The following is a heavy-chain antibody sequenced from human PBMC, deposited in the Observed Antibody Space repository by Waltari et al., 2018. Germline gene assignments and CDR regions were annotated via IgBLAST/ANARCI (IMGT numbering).Heavy chain of an antibody. CDR3: ARLAPKTYRSPVPGRDYYYGLDV. CDR1: GFPYSNHW. Sequence: EEQLVESGGGLVQPWASLSLSCAASGFPYSNHWMHWVRQAPGQGLVWVSRINGDGSTSNYAASVKGRFTISRDNTKKTLYLQMKRLRVEDTAVYYCARLAPKTYRSPVPGRDYYYGLDVWGQGTTVTVSS. D-gene: IGHD6-13*01. CDR2: INGDGSTS. J-gene: IGHJ6*02. V-gene: IGHV3-74*01.